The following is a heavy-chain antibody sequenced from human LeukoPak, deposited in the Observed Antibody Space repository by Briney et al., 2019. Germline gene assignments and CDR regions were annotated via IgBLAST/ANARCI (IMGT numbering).Heavy chain of an antibody. D-gene: IGHD1-26*01. Sequence: ASVKVSCKASGYTFTGYYMHWVRQAPGQGLEWMGWISAYNGNTNYAQKLQGRVTMTTDTSTSTAYMELRSLRSDDTAVYYCAIMRRNMGATLVAIDYWGQGTLVTVSS. CDR3: AIMRRNMGATLVAIDY. J-gene: IGHJ4*02. V-gene: IGHV1-18*04. CDR1: GYTFTGYY. CDR2: ISAYNGNT.